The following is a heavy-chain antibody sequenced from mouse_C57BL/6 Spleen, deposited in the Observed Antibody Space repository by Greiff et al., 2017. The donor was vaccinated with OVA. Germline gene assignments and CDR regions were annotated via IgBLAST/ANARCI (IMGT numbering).Heavy chain of an antibody. V-gene: IGHV1-82*01. CDR1: GYAFSSSW. CDR2: IYPGDGDT. Sequence: QVQLQQSGPELVKPGASVKISCKASGYAFSSSWMNWVKQRPGKGLEWIGRIYPGDGDTNYNGKFKGKATLTADKSSSTAYMQLSSLTSEDSAVYFCERKNYGSRYYAMDYWGQGTSVTVSS. D-gene: IGHD1-1*01. J-gene: IGHJ4*01. CDR3: ERKNYGSRYYAMDY.